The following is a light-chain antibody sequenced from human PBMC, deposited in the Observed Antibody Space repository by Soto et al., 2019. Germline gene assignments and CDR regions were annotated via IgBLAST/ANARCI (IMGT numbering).Light chain of an antibody. CDR2: GAS. CDR1: QSVSSSY. V-gene: IGKV3-20*01. J-gene: IGKJ2*01. Sequence: EIVLTQSPGTLSLSPGERATLSCRASQSVSSSYLAWYQQKPGQAPRLLIYGASSRATGIPDRFSGSGSGIDFNLTISRLEPEDFAVYYCQQYGSSPLYTFGQGTKLEIK. CDR3: QQYGSSPLYT.